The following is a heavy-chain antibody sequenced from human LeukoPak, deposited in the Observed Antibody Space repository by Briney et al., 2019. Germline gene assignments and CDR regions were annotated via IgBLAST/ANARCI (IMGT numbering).Heavy chain of an antibody. D-gene: IGHD3-22*01. V-gene: IGHV1-18*01. J-gene: IGHJ4*02. CDR2: ISAYNSNT. Sequence: GDSVKVSCKASGYTFTSYGISWVRQAPGQGLEWMGWISAYNSNTNYAQKLQGRVTMTTDTSTSTAYMELRSLRSDDTAVYYCARRTYYYDSSGYPNFDYWGQGTLVTVSS. CDR3: ARRTYYYDSSGYPNFDY. CDR1: GYTFTSYG.